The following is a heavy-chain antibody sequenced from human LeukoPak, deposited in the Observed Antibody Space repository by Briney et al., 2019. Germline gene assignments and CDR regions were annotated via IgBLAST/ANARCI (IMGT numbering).Heavy chain of an antibody. CDR2: FSGSGGST. CDR1: GFTFSNYA. D-gene: IGHD1-7*01. J-gene: IGHJ4*02. Sequence: PGGSLRLSCAASGFTFSNYAMTWVRQAPGKGLEWVSAFSGSGGSTYYADSVKGRFTISRDNAKNTLYLQMNSLRAEDTAVYYCARNWANYPGGYWGQGTLVTVSS. CDR3: ARNWANYPGGY. V-gene: IGHV3-23*01.